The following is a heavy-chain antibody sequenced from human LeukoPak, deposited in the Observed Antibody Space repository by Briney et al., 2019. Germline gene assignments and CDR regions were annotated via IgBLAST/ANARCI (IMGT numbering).Heavy chain of an antibody. CDR3: ASLNCSGGSCYGVWFDP. D-gene: IGHD2-15*01. CDR1: GGTFSSYA. J-gene: IGHJ5*02. V-gene: IGHV1-69*01. CDR2: IIPIFGTA. Sequence: SVKVSCKASGGTFSSYAISWVRQAPGQGLEWMGGIIPIFGTANYAQKFQGRVTITADESTSTAYMELSSLRSEDTAVYYCASLNCSGGSCYGVWFDPWGQGTLVTVSS.